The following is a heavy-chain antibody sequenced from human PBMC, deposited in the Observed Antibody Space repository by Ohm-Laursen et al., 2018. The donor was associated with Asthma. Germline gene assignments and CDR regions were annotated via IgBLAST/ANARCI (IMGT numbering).Heavy chain of an antibody. J-gene: IGHJ6*02. D-gene: IGHD2-2*01. V-gene: IGHV3-33*01. CDR1: GFIFSAYG. CDR3: ATDLSLYCGSTACQTFSGMDV. Sequence: SLRLSCAASGFIFSAYGMHWVRQAPGKGLEWVAVIWYDGTNKDYADSVKGRFTISRDDSKNTLYLQMNSLRAEDTALYYCATDLSLYCGSTACQTFSGMDVWGQGTTVTVSS. CDR2: IWYDGTNK.